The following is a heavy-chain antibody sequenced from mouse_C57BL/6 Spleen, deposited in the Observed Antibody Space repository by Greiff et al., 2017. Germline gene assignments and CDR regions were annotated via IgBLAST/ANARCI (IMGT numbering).Heavy chain of an antibody. Sequence: QVQLQQSGAELVRPGASVTLSCKASGYTFPDYEMHWVKQTPVHGLEWIGAIDPETGGTASNQKFKGKAILTADKSSSTAYMELRSLTSEDSAVYYCTRRVYYDYEGGYWGQGTTLTVSS. D-gene: IGHD2-4*01. CDR1: GYTFPDYE. CDR2: IDPETGGT. CDR3: TRRVYYDYEGGY. J-gene: IGHJ2*01. V-gene: IGHV1-15*01.